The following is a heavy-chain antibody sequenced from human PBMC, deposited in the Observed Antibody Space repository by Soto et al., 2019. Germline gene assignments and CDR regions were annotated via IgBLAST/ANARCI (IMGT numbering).Heavy chain of an antibody. V-gene: IGHV3-30-3*01. CDR3: ARDLSAKVSAIPAY. J-gene: IGHJ1*01. CDR1: GFTLSEFA. CDR2: ISYDDNTQ. D-gene: IGHD2-8*01. Sequence: GGSLRLSCAASGFTLSEFAMHWVRQAPGKGLEWISLISYDDNTQDYADSVKGRFTISRDDSKNTVSLQMNSLRPEDTAVYYCARDLSAKVSAIPAYWGQGTLVTVSS.